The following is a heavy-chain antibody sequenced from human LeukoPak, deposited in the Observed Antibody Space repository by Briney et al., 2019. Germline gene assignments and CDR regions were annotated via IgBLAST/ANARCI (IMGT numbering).Heavy chain of an antibody. D-gene: IGHD5-12*01. Sequence: PSETLSLTCTVSGGSISTYYWSWIRQPPGKGLEWIGYMYYSGSSNYNPSLKSRVTISVDTSKNQFSLNLSSVTAADTAVYYCARYGLLRGYDYWGQGPRSPSPQ. CDR3: ARYGLLRGYDY. V-gene: IGHV4-59*01. CDR2: MYYSGSS. J-gene: IGHJ4*02. CDR1: GGSISTYY.